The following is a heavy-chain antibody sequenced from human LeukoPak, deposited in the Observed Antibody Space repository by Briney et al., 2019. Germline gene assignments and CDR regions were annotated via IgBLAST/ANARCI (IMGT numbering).Heavy chain of an antibody. D-gene: IGHD7-27*01. CDR3: VRDFNWAFDS. J-gene: IGHJ4*02. CDR1: GFTFSGFS. Sequence: GGSLRLSCAASGFTFSGFSLTWVRQAPGKGLEWISNIRPSGSHMYYAASVKGRFTISRDSATNSLYLQMNNLKVDDSAVYFCVRDFNWAFDSWGQGTLITVSS. CDR2: IRPSGSHM. V-gene: IGHV3-48*01.